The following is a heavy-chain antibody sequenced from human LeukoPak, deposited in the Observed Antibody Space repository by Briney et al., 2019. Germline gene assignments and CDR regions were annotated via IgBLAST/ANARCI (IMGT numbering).Heavy chain of an antibody. CDR1: GFTFSSFG. D-gene: IGHD4-11*01. CDR3: AKNDYSTPYYYYYYMDV. CDR2: ISYDGSNK. Sequence: PGRSLRLSCAASGFTFSSFGMHWVRQAPGKGLEWVAVISYDGSNKYYADSVKGRFTISRDNSKNTLYLQMNSLRAEDTAIYYCAKNDYSTPYYYYYYMDVWGKGTTVTVSS. J-gene: IGHJ6*03. V-gene: IGHV3-30*18.